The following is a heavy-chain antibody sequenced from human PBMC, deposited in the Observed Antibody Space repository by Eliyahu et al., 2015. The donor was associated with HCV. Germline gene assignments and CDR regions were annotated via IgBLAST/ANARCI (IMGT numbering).Heavy chain of an antibody. CDR1: GXMFDDYS. Sequence: EVRLVESGGGLVQPGGSLRLSCVASGXMFDDYSMPWVRQVPGKGLEWISAITWNGGTIGYADSVKGRFTVSRDNAKKSLYLQMHSLRPEDTAVYYCVKGPMTGSTRFDYWGQGTLVGVSS. V-gene: IGHV3-9*01. D-gene: IGHD3-9*01. CDR2: ITWNGGTI. CDR3: VKGPMTGSTRFDY. J-gene: IGHJ4*02.